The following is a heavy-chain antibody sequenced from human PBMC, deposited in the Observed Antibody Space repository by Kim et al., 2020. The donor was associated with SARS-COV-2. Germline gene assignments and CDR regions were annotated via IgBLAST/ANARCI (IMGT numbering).Heavy chain of an antibody. Sequence: ASVKVSCTTSGYTFTGYYLNWVRQAPGQGPEWMGWLNPASGETHFVQNLQGRVTMTRDTSISTTYMELSSLRFDDTAVYYCVRDRGGGFVGTLAYWGQGTLVIVSA. V-gene: IGHV1-2*02. D-gene: IGHD3-3*01. CDR2: LNPASGET. CDR3: VRDRGGGFVGTLAY. J-gene: IGHJ4*02. CDR1: GYTFTGYY.